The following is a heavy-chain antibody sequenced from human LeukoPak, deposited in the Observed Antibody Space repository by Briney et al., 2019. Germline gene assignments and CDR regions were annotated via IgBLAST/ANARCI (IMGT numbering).Heavy chain of an antibody. Sequence: SETLSLTCTVSGGSISSYYWNWIRQPPEKGLEWIGYIYYSGSSNYNPSLKSRVTISVDTSNNQFSLKLSSVTAADTAVYYCTRGVYYHDSSGYAFDVWGQGTMVTVSS. J-gene: IGHJ3*01. CDR1: GGSISSYY. CDR3: TRGVYYHDSSGYAFDV. D-gene: IGHD3-22*01. V-gene: IGHV4-59*01. CDR2: IYYSGSS.